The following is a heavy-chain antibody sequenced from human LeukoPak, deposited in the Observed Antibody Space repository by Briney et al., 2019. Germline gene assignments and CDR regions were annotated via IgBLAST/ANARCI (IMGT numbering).Heavy chain of an antibody. V-gene: IGHV3-33*01. Sequence: GGSVTLFCAASGFTFNRYGMHWLRQAPGKGLEGVAFIWCDGSNKYYVDSVKGRFTIYRDNSKNTLYLQMNSLRAKNTAVYYCARYSSGWTRGVYYYYYGMDVWGKGTTVTVSS. D-gene: IGHD6-19*01. J-gene: IGHJ6*04. CDR3: ARYSSGWTRGVYYYYYGMDV. CDR1: GFTFNRYG. CDR2: IWCDGSNK.